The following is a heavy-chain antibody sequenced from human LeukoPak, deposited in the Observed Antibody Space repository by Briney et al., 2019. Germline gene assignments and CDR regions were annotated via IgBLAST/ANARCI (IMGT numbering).Heavy chain of an antibody. CDR1: GYTFTSYD. J-gene: IGHJ5*02. D-gene: IGHD6-13*01. Sequence: ASVKVSCKASGYTFTSYDINWVRQATGQGLEWMGWMNPNSGNTGYAQKFQGRVTMTRNTSISTAYMELSSLRSADTAVYYCARGIAAAGTMGFDPWGQGTLVTVSS. CDR2: MNPNSGNT. V-gene: IGHV1-8*01. CDR3: ARGIAAAGTMGFDP.